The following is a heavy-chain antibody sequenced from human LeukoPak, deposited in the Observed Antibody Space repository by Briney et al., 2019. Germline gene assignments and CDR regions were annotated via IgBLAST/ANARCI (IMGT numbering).Heavy chain of an antibody. V-gene: IGHV3-73*01. CDR2: VGNKASSYAT. CDR1: GFTFSGST. Sequence: GGSLKLSCAASGFTFSGSTMHWVRQASGKGLEWVGRVGNKASSYATAYAASVKGRFTISRDDSKNTAYPQMNSLKTEDTAVYYCTRSLNWIREYWGQGTLVTVSS. J-gene: IGHJ4*02. CDR3: TRSLNWIREY. D-gene: IGHD1-20*01.